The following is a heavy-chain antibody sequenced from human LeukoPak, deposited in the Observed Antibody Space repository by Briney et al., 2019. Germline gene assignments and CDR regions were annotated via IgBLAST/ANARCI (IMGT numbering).Heavy chain of an antibody. J-gene: IGHJ5*02. Sequence: SGPALVKPTQTLTLTCTFSGFSLSTSGMRVSWIRQPPGKALEWLARIDWDDDKFYSTSQKTRLTISKDTSKNQVVLTMTNMDPVDTATYYCARISGRNWFDPWGQGTLVTVSS. CDR2: IDWDDDK. CDR3: ARISGRNWFDP. V-gene: IGHV2-70*04. CDR1: GFSLSTSGMR. D-gene: IGHD3-10*01.